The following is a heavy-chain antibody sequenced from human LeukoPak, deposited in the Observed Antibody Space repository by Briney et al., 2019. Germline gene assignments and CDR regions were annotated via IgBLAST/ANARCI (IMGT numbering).Heavy chain of an antibody. J-gene: IGHJ5*02. CDR2: IKQDGSEK. V-gene: IGHV3-7*03. Sequence: GGSLRLSCAASGFTFSSYWMSWVRQAPGKGLEWVANIKQDGSEKYYVDSVKGLFTISRDNSKNTLYLQMNRLRAEDTAVYYCAKDPYSSGPYNWFDPWGQGTLVTVSS. CDR1: GFTFSSYW. CDR3: AKDPYSSGPYNWFDP. D-gene: IGHD6-19*01.